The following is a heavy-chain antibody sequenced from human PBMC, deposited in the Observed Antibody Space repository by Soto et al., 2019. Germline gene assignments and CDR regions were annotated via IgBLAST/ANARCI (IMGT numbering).Heavy chain of an antibody. Sequence: EVQLVESGGGLVQPGGSLRLSCAASGFTFSDHYMDWVRQAPGKGLEWVGRIRNKANSYSTQYAASVKGRFTISRDDSKTSLSVQMNSLKTGDTAVYYCTRVQFFAVESGLPFVIWAQGTVVSVSS. CDR1: GFTFSDHY. J-gene: IGHJ3*02. V-gene: IGHV3-72*01. CDR3: TRVQFFAVESGLPFVI. CDR2: IRNKANSYST. D-gene: IGHD3-3*01.